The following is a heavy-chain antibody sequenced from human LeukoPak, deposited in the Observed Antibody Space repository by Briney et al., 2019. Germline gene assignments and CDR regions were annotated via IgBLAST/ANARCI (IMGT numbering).Heavy chain of an antibody. D-gene: IGHD6-13*01. CDR1: GFTFSSYS. CDR2: ISSSSSYI. V-gene: IGHV3-21*01. Sequence: GGSLRRSCAASGFTFSSYSMNWVRQAPGKGLEWVSSISSSSSYIYYADSVKGRFTISRDNAKNSLYLQMNSLRAEDTAVYYCARDGGYSSSWWSYWGQGTLVTVSS. CDR3: ARDGGYSSSWWSY. J-gene: IGHJ4*02.